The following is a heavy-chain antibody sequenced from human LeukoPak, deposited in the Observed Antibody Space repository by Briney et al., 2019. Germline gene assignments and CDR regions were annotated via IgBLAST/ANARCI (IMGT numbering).Heavy chain of an antibody. CDR3: ASADSSGLNYFDY. CDR1: GGTFSSYA. CDR2: IIPIFGTA. V-gene: IGHV1-69*05. Sequence: SVKVSCKASGGTFSSYAISWVRQAPGQGLEWMGGIIPIFGTANYAQKFQGRATITTDESTSTAYMELSSLRSEDTAVYYCASADSSGLNYFDYWGQGTLVTVSS. J-gene: IGHJ4*02. D-gene: IGHD3-22*01.